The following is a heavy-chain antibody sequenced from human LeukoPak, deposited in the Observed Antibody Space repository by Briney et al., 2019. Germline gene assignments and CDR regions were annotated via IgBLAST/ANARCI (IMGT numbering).Heavy chain of an antibody. Sequence: KTGGSLRLSCAASKFTFSNYSMNWVRQAPGKGLEWVSSISSSSSYTYYADSVKGRFTISRDNAKNSLYLQMNSLRAEDTAVYYCGRDITGTTVWVHGVDVWGQGTTVTVSS. J-gene: IGHJ6*02. CDR1: KFTFSNYS. D-gene: IGHD1-7*01. V-gene: IGHV3-21*01. CDR3: GRDITGTTVWVHGVDV. CDR2: ISSSSSYT.